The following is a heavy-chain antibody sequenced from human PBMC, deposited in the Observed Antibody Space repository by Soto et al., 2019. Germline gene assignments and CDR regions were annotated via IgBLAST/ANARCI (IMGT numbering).Heavy chain of an antibody. J-gene: IGHJ4*02. CDR3: AGRPAD. D-gene: IGHD2-2*01. CDR2: IYHGDTP. V-gene: IGHV4-4*02. Sequence: SETLSLTCTVSGGSISSLNWWSWIRQPPGKGLEWIGDIYHGDTPNYNPSLKSRVTISVDKPKNQFSLKLSSVTAAVTAVYYCAGRPADWGQGFLVTVSS. CDR1: GGSISSLNW.